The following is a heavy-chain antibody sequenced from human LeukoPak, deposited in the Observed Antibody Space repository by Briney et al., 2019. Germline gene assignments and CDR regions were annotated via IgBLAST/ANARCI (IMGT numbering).Heavy chain of an antibody. CDR2: ITGSGGNT. Sequence: VASLRLSCAASRFTFSNYAMSWVRQAPRKGLEWVSAITGSGGNTYYAASVKGRFTISRDNSKNTVFLQMNSLRAEDTAVYYCAKWGDYDVLTGYYVSDYWGQGTLVTVSS. CDR1: RFTFSNYA. V-gene: IGHV3-23*01. D-gene: IGHD3-9*01. CDR3: AKWGDYDVLTGYYVSDY. J-gene: IGHJ4*02.